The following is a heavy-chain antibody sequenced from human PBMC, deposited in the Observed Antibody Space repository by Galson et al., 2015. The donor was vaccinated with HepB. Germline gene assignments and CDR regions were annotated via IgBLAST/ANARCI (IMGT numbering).Heavy chain of an antibody. J-gene: IGHJ5*02. Sequence: SLRLSCAASGFTFSSYWMSWVRQAPGKGLEWVANIKQDGSEKYYVDSVKGRFTISRDNAKNSLYLQMNSLRAEDTAVYYCARVGGWSRVNWFDPWGQGTLVTVSS. CDR2: IKQDGSEK. V-gene: IGHV3-7*03. D-gene: IGHD6-19*01. CDR1: GFTFSSYW. CDR3: ARVGGWSRVNWFDP.